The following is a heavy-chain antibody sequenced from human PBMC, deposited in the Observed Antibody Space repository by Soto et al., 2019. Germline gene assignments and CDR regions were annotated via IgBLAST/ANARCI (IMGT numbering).Heavy chain of an antibody. V-gene: IGHV3-23*01. CDR3: AKELAASLVFDY. CDR2: ISGSGDKT. D-gene: IGHD6-13*01. Sequence: EVQLLESGGGWVQSGESLRLSCVASGFTFSSQAISWVRQGPERGLEWVSAISGSGDKTYYAASVRGRFTVSRDNSKNTLYLQMNSLRAEDTAIYYCAKELAASLVFDYWGQGALVTVSS. CDR1: GFTFSSQA. J-gene: IGHJ4*02.